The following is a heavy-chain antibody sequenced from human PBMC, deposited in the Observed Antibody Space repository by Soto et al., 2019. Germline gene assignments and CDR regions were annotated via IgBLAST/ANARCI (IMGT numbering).Heavy chain of an antibody. Sequence: SETLSLTCTVCGGCISSGGYYWSWIRQHPGKGLEWIGYIYYSGSTYYNPSLKSRVTISVDTSKNQFSLKLSSVTAADTAVYYCARDSPYSSGYYYRRFDPWGQGTLVNVSS. CDR2: IYYSGST. CDR3: ARDSPYSSGYYYRRFDP. V-gene: IGHV4-31*03. D-gene: IGHD3-22*01. J-gene: IGHJ5*02. CDR1: GGCISSGGYY.